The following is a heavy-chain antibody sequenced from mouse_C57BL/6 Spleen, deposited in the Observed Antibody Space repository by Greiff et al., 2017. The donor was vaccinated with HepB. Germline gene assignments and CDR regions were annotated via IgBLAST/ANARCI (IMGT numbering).Heavy chain of an antibody. V-gene: IGHV1-50*01. Sequence: QVQLQQPGAELVKPGASVKLSCKASGYTFTSYWMQWVKQRPGQGLEWIGEIAPSDSYTNYNQKFKGKAKLTVDTSSSTAYMQLSSLTSEDSAVYYCARGYGYDRGDFDYWGQGTTLTVSS. CDR1: GYTFTSYW. J-gene: IGHJ2*01. CDR3: ARGYGYDRGDFDY. D-gene: IGHD2-2*01. CDR2: IAPSDSYT.